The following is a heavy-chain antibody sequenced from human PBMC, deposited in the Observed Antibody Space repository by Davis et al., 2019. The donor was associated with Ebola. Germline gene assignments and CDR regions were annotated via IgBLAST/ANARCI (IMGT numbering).Heavy chain of an antibody. CDR1: GYTFTGYF. V-gene: IGHV1-2*02. CDR3: ATDNGALLPAATLGFTFDY. CDR2: VNPNSGDT. Sequence: ASVKVSCKASGYTFTGYFIHWVRQAPGQGLEWMGWVNPNSGDTDYAQTFQGRVTMTSDTSINTAYMELSSLRSDDTAVYYCATDNGALLPAATLGFTFDYWGQGALVTVSS. D-gene: IGHD2-2*01. J-gene: IGHJ4*02.